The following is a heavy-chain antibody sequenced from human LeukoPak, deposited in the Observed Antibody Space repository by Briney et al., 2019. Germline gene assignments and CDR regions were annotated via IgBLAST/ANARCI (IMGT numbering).Heavy chain of an antibody. D-gene: IGHD1-1*01. J-gene: IGHJ3*02. V-gene: IGHV3-23*01. CDR1: GFTFSSYA. CDR3: AKVSNASDAFDI. Sequence: GGSLRLSCAAFGFTFSSYAMSWVRQAPGKGLEWVSAISGSGGSTYYADSVKGRFTISRDNSKNTLYLQMNSLRAEDTAVYYCAKVSNASDAFDIWGQGTMVTVSS. CDR2: ISGSGGST.